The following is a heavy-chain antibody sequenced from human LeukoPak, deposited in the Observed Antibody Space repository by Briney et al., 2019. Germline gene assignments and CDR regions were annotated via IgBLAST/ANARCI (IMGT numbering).Heavy chain of an antibody. J-gene: IGHJ3*02. CDR1: GYTFTNYY. CDR3: AGGTTNTKGAFDM. D-gene: IGHD2-8*01. Sequence: ASVKVSCKASGYTFTNYYIHWVRQAPGQGLEWMGIINPSGSSTSYAQKFQGRVTMTRDTSTRTVYMELSSLRSEDTAVYYCAGGTTNTKGAFDMWGQGTMVTVSS. V-gene: IGHV1-46*01. CDR2: INPSGSST.